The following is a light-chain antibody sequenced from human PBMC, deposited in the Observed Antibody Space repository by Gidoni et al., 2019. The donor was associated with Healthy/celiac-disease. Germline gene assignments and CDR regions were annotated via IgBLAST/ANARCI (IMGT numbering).Light chain of an antibody. V-gene: IGKV3-20*01. J-gene: IGKJ5*01. CDR3: QQYGSSPPVP. CDR1: QSVRSSY. Sequence: EIVLTQSPGTLSLSPGERATLSCRASQSVRSSYLAWYQQKPGQAPRLLIYGASSRATGIPDRFSGSGSGTDFTLTISRLEPEDFAVYYCQQYGSSPPVPFGQGTRLEIK. CDR2: GAS.